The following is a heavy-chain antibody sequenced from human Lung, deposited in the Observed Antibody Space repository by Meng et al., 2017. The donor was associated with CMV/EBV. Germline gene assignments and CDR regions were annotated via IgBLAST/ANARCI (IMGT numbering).Heavy chain of an antibody. CDR3: TSDKTSVTSRMSNNYCGIDV. Sequence: GESLKISCIASGFTFGDYTLSWVRQAPGKGLEWGGVIRSKACGGATEYGASVKGRFTISRDDSKGIAYLQMNRLKTEHTAVDYFTSDKTSVTSRMSNNYCGIDVWGQGTTVTVSS. CDR1: GFTFGDYT. D-gene: IGHD4-17*01. V-gene: IGHV3-49*04. CDR2: IRSKACGGAT. J-gene: IGHJ6*02.